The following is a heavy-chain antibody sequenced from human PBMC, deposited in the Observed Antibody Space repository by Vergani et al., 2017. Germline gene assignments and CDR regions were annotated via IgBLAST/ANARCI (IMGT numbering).Heavy chain of an antibody. CDR3: ARVYSSGWYRVDP. V-gene: IGHV3-66*02. J-gene: IGHJ5*02. Sequence: EVQLVESGGGLVQPGGSLRLSCAASGFTVSSNYMSWVRQAPGKGLEWVSVIYSGGSTYYADSVKGRFTISRDNSKNTLYLQMNSLRAEDTAVYYCARVYSSGWYRVDPWGQGTLVTVSS. D-gene: IGHD6-19*01. CDR1: GFTVSSNY. CDR2: IYSGGST.